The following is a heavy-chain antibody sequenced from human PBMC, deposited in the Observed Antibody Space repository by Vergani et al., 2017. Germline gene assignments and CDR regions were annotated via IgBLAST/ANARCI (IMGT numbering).Heavy chain of an antibody. J-gene: IGHJ4*02. D-gene: IGHD3-10*01. CDR1: GFTFTDYG. Sequence: AQLVESGGGVVQPGSSLRLSCAASGFTFTDYGMHWVRQVPGKGLEWLGHIRRRSEHYATAYGPSLIGRATISRDDSTNTAYLQLSSLGTDDTAIYFCSAQTQSCHDYWGQGTLVAVSS. CDR3: SAQTQSCHDY. V-gene: IGHV3-73*01. CDR2: IRRRSEHYAT.